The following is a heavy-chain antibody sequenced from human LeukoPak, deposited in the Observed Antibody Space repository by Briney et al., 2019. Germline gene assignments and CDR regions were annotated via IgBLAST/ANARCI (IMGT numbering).Heavy chain of an antibody. CDR1: GFTFDDYG. D-gene: IGHD6-19*01. CDR2: INWNGGST. J-gene: IGHJ4*02. CDR3: ARDQGIAVAGEQIDY. Sequence: PGGSLRLSCAASGFTFDDYGMSSVRQAPGKGLEWGSGINWNGGSTGYADSVKGRFTISRDNAKNSLYLQMNSLRAEDTALYYCARDQGIAVAGEQIDYWGQGTLVTVSS. V-gene: IGHV3-20*04.